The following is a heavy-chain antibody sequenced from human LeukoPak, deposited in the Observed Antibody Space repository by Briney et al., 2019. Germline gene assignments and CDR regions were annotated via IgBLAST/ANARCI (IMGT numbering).Heavy chain of an antibody. J-gene: IGHJ4*02. D-gene: IGHD1-1*01. CDR1: GFTFSSYA. CDR2: ISYDGNSQ. V-gene: IGHV3-30*18. Sequence: GGSLRLSCAASGFTFSSYAMNWVRQAPGRGLEWVAAISYDGNSQHYGAPVKGRFTISRDNSKNTVYLQINTLRTDDAAIYYCAKPYPTLTTSAVLDNWGQGTLVTVSS. CDR3: AKPYPTLTTSAVLDN.